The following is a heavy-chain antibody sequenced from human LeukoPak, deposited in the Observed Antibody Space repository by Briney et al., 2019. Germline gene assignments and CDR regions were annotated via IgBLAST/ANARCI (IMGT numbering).Heavy chain of an antibody. CDR2: LSYDGSNK. V-gene: IGHV3-30-3*01. J-gene: IGHJ4*02. D-gene: IGHD3-22*01. CDR3: ARDTHDSSDYYFDY. Sequence: GGSLRLSCAASGFTFSSYAMHWVRQAPGKGLEWVAVLSYDGSNKYYADSVKGRFTISRDNSKNTLYLQMNSLRAEDTAVYYCARDTHDSSDYYFDYWGQGTLVTVSS. CDR1: GFTFSSYA.